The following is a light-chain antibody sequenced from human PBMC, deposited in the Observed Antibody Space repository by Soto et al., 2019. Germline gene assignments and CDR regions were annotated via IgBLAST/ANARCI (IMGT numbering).Light chain of an antibody. J-gene: IGKJ1*01. CDR3: LQYYGPPQT. CDR1: QSIRSW. V-gene: IGKV4-1*01. CDR2: WAS. Sequence: IQWTQSPSTLSASVGDRVTITCRPSQSIRSWLAWYQQKQGQPPKLXIYWASTRKSGVRDRFSGSGSGTDFTLTISSLQDEDVAVAYCLQYYGPPQTFGQGTKV.